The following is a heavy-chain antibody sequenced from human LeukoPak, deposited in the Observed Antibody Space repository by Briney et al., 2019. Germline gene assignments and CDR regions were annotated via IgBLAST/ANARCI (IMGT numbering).Heavy chain of an antibody. J-gene: IGHJ4*02. CDR3: ARSLPASRHYFGN. V-gene: IGHV3-53*01. CDR2: IYGGGAT. CDR1: GFTVSDDY. D-gene: IGHD6-6*01. Sequence: GGSLRLSCAASGFTVSDDYLAWVRQAPGTGLEWVSVIYGGGATYYADSVKGRFTISRDGSKNMLFLQMTNLSPEDGAVYYCARSLPASRHYFGNWGQGTPVTVSS.